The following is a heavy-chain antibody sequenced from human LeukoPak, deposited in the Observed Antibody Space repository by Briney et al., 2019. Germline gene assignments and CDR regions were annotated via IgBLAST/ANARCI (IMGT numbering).Heavy chain of an antibody. V-gene: IGHV3-33*01. CDR3: ARNPGYSGYDFFDY. CDR1: GFTFSSYG. Sequence: PGGSLRLSCAASGFTFSSYGMPWVRQAPGKGLEWVAVIWYDGSNKYYADSVKGRFTISRDNPKNTLYLQMNSLRAEDTAVYYCARNPGYSGYDFFDYWGQGTLVTVSS. CDR2: IWYDGSNK. J-gene: IGHJ4*02. D-gene: IGHD5-12*01.